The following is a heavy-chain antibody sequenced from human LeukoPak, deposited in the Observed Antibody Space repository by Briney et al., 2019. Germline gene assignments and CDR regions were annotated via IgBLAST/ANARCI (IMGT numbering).Heavy chain of an antibody. V-gene: IGHV3-11*01. CDR1: GFTFSDYY. CDR2: ISNSADTR. D-gene: IGHD6-13*01. J-gene: IGHJ5*02. CDR3: ARRDSSSWQPIAGRGSFDH. Sequence: GGSLLLSGAAAGFTFSDYYMSWIRRPPGKGLEWLAYISNSADTRQYAHSVTGRFTISSDNSKTSVFLQINSLRAEDSGVYYCARRDSSSWQPIAGRGSFDHWGQGTLVTVSS.